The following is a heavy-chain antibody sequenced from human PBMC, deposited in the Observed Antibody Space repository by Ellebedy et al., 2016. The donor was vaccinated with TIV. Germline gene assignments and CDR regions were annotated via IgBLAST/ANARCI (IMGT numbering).Heavy chain of an antibody. D-gene: IGHD1-14*01. V-gene: IGHV3-23*01. CDR3: AKRVVRSSTRTSNHFDH. CDR2: TSGSGGGS. CDR1: GFTFSSYS. J-gene: IGHJ4*02. Sequence: GGSLRLXXAASGFTFSSYSMTWIRQAPGKGLEWVSTTSGSGGGSFYADSVKGRFTISRDNSKSTLYLQMNSLRVEDTAVYFCAKRVVRSSTRTSNHFDHWGQGTLVTVSS.